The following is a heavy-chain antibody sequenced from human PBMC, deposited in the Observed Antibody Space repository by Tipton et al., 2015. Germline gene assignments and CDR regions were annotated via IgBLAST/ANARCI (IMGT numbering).Heavy chain of an antibody. Sequence: QVQLVQSGAEVKKPGSSVKVSCKTSGDTFRRFAFSWVRQSRQGLEWMGGVSPTFDTPNYPQKFLGRITITADESTGSVYMELRSLTSEDTAVYYCARSEAEAFSRGEYYFEYWGQGTLVTVSS. CDR2: VSPTFDTP. CDR3: ARSEAEAFSRGEYYFEY. CDR1: GDTFRRFA. V-gene: IGHV1-69*01. J-gene: IGHJ4*02. D-gene: IGHD6-19*01.